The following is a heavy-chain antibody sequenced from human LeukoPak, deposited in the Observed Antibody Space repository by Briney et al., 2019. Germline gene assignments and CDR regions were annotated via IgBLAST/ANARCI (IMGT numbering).Heavy chain of an antibody. D-gene: IGHD1-1*01. CDR1: GFTFNSYV. CDR3: GTGITVYYFDY. J-gene: IGHJ4*02. CDR2: ISGSGDRT. Sequence: PGGSLRLSCAASGFTFNSYVMSWVRQAPGKGLEWVSAISGSGDRTYYAGSVKGRFTISRDNSKNTLYLQMNSLRAEDTAVYYCGTGITVYYFDYWGQGTLVTVSS. V-gene: IGHV3-23*01.